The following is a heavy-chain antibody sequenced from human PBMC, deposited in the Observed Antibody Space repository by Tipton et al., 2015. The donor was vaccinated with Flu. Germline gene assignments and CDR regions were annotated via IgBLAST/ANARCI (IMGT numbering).Heavy chain of an antibody. J-gene: IGHJ4*02. V-gene: IGHV1-18*01. Sequence: QVQLVQSGAEVKKPGASVKVSCKASGYSFNTNAISWMRQAPGQGLEWMGWISAYNGDTKFAQNLQGRITMTTDTSTSTAYMELRGLRSDDTAVYYCARVGAVFGEVTARRRGDLDYWGQGTLVSVSS. CDR2: ISAYNGDT. D-gene: IGHD3-3*01. CDR3: ARVGAVFGEVTARRRGDLDY. CDR1: GYSFNTNA.